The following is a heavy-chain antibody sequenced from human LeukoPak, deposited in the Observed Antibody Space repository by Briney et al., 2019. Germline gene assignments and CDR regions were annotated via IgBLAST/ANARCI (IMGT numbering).Heavy chain of an antibody. CDR2: ISGNGSNT. Sequence: PGGSLRLSCAASGFTFSNYAMTWVRQAPGKGLEWVSVISGNGSNTDYADSVKGRFTISRDNSKNTLSLQMNSLRAEDTAIYYCAKWVGSGTTPTDYWGQGTLVSVSS. CDR3: AKWVGSGTTPTDY. V-gene: IGHV3-23*01. D-gene: IGHD1-1*01. CDR1: GFTFSNYA. J-gene: IGHJ4*02.